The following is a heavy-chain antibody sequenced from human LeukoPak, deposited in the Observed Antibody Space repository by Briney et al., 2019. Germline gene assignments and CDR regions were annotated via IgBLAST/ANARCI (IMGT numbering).Heavy chain of an antibody. CDR2: IYSSGST. J-gene: IGHJ4*02. V-gene: IGHV4-4*07. CDR3: ARDLSYYYDSGGSGYYFDY. Sequence: PSETLSLTCTVSGGSIRSYYWSWIRQPAGKRLEWIARIYSSGSTNYNPSLKSRVTMSVDTSKNQFSLKLSSVTAADTAVYYCARDLSYYYDSGGSGYYFDYWGQGTLVTVSS. D-gene: IGHD3-22*01. CDR1: GGSIRSYY.